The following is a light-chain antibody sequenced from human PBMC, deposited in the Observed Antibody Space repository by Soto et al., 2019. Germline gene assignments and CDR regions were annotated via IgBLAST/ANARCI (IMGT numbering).Light chain of an antibody. CDR2: GTS. V-gene: IGKV3D-20*02. J-gene: IGKJ4*01. CDR1: QSLSSLN. Sequence: EIVLTQSPATLSLSPGERATLSCRASQSLSSLNLAWFQQKPGQAPRLLIDGTSSRATGIPDRFSGSGSGTDFTLTISSLEPEDFAFYYCQQRNSWPLTFGGGTKVEIK. CDR3: QQRNSWPLT.